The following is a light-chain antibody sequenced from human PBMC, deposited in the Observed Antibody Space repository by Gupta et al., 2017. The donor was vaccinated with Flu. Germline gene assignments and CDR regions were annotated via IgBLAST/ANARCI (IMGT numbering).Light chain of an antibody. CDR1: NIDSKS. V-gene: IGLV3-21*03. CDR2: DDS. J-gene: IGLJ3*02. Sequence: KTARITCEGNNIDSKSVHWYRQRPGQAPVLVVYDDSDRPSGIPERFYGSNSGNTATLTVSGVEAGDEDDYYCQVWDTSSGHSWVFGGGTKLTVL. CDR3: QVWDTSSGHSWV.